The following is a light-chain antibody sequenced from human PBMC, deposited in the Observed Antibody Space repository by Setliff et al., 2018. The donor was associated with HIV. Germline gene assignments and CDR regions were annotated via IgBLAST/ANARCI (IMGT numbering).Light chain of an antibody. CDR1: SSDVGTYNL. J-gene: IGLJ1*01. V-gene: IGLV2-23*02. Sequence: QSVLTQPASVSGSPGQSITNSCTGTSSDVGTYNLVSWYQQHPGKAPKLMIYEVSKRPSGVSNRFSGSKSGNTASLTISGLQAEDEADYYCCSYAGIYVFGTGTKVTVL. CDR2: EVS. CDR3: CSYAGIYV.